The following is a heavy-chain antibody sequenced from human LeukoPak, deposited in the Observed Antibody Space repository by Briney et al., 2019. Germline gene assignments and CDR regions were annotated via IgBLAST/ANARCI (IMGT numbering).Heavy chain of an antibody. CDR2: IYYSGST. Sequence: SQTLSLTCTVSGGSISSGGYYCSWIRQHPGKGLEWIGYIYYSGSTYYNPSVKSRVTISVDTSKNQFSLKLSSVTAADTAVYYCARGTKGSGPFYWGQGTLVTVSS. J-gene: IGHJ4*02. CDR1: GGSISSGGYY. CDR3: ARGTKGSGPFY. D-gene: IGHD2-15*01. V-gene: IGHV4-31*03.